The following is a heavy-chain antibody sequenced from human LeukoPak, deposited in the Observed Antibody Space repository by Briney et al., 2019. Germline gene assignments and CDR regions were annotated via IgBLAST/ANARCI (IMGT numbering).Heavy chain of an antibody. V-gene: IGHV4-4*02. CDR2: IHDTGST. CDR3: ATYYDILSGYTFDY. D-gene: IGHD3-9*01. Sequence: SETLSLTCTVSGGSISRSNWWSWVRQPPGKGLEWIGEIHDTGSTNYNPPLKSRVTMSLDKSKYQFSLNLNSVTAADTAVYYCATYYDILSGYTFDYWGQGTLAAVSS. CDR1: GGSISRSNW. J-gene: IGHJ4*02.